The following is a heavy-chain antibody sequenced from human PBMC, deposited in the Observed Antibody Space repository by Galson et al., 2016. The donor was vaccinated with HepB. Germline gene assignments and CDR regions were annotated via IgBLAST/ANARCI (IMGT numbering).Heavy chain of an antibody. CDR1: GFTFSSSA. J-gene: IGHJ4*02. Sequence: SLRLSCAASGFTFSSSAMNWVRQAPGKGLEWLSHISGGSSTIYYADSVKGRFTVSRDNAENTLYLQMNSLRAEDTAVYYCSRVNYYGSGRQQNFDYWGQGTLVTVSS. D-gene: IGHD3-10*01. CDR2: ISGGSSTI. V-gene: IGHV3-48*03. CDR3: SRVNYYGSGRQQNFDY.